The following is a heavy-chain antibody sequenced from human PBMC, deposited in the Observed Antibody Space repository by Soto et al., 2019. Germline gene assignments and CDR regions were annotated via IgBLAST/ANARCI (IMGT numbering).Heavy chain of an antibody. D-gene: IGHD3-3*01. V-gene: IGHV1-46*03. CDR3: ALWRGSISSTGGNFWSGPLDD. J-gene: IGHJ4*02. Sequence: QVQLVQSGAEVKKPGASVKISCRASGDTFTMFYIHWVRQAAGQGLEWMGIINPGSGGTRFAQKFQGRLTVTRDTSTNTVYMDLTSLRSDDTAVYYCALWRGSISSTGGNFWSGPLDDWGQGTLVAVSS. CDR2: INPGSGGT. CDR1: GDTFTMFY.